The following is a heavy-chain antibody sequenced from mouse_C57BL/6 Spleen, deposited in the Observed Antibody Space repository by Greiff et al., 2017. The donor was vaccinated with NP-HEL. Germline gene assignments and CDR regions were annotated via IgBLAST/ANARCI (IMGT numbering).Heavy chain of an antibody. V-gene: IGHV5-17*01. D-gene: IGHD2-5*01. Sequence: VQLQESGGGLVKPGGSLKLSCAASGFTFSDYGMHWVRQAPEKGLEWVAYISSGSSTIYYADTVKGRFTISRDNAKNTLFLQMTSLRSEDTAMYYCANSNYEGYAMDYWGQGTSVTVSS. CDR1: GFTFSDYG. J-gene: IGHJ4*01. CDR2: ISSGSSTI. CDR3: ANSNYEGYAMDY.